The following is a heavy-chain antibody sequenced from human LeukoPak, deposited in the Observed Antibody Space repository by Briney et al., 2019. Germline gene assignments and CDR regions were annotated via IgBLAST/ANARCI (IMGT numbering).Heavy chain of an antibody. Sequence: SSVKVSCKASGATFSSYTISWVRHAPGQGLEWMGRIIPILGIANYAQKFQGRVTITADKSTSTAYMELSSLRSEDTAVYYCASRVGATWARDAFDIWGQGTMVTVSS. V-gene: IGHV1-69*02. J-gene: IGHJ3*02. CDR1: GATFSSYT. CDR3: ASRVGATWARDAFDI. D-gene: IGHD1-26*01. CDR2: IIPILGIA.